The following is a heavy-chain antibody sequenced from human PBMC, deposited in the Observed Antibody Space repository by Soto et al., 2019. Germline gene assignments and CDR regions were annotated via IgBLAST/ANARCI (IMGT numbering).Heavy chain of an antibody. J-gene: IGHJ3*02. CDR3: ARGTSTVMNAFDI. CDR2: IIPIFGTA. Sequence: ASVKVSCKASGGTFRSYSISWVLQAPGQGLEWMGGIIPIFGTANYAQKFQGRVTITADESTSTAYMELSSLRSEDTAVYYCARGTSTVMNAFDIWGQGTMVTVSS. V-gene: IGHV1-69*13. CDR1: GGTFRSYS. D-gene: IGHD4-17*01.